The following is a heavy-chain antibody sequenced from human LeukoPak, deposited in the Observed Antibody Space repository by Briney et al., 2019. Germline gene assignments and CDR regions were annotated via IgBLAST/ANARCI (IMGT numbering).Heavy chain of an antibody. CDR3: AKALWEYSSDAFDI. CDR2: IRYDGSNK. CDR1: GFTFSSYG. Sequence: GGSLRLSCAASGFTFSSYGMHWVRQAPGKGLEWVAFIRYDGSNKYYADSVKGRFTISRDNSKNTLYLQMNSLRAEDTAVYYCAKALWEYSSDAFDIWGQGTMVTVSS. V-gene: IGHV3-30*02. D-gene: IGHD1-26*01. J-gene: IGHJ3*02.